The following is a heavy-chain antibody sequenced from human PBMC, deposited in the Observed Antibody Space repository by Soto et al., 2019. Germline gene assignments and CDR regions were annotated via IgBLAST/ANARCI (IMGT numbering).Heavy chain of an antibody. CDR3: ARPVGATAYYYYDMDV. Sequence: GGSLRLSCAASGFTFSSYSMNWVRQAPGKGLEWVSYISGSSRTIYYADSVRGRFTISRDNDKNSLYLQISSLRDEDTAVYFCARPVGATAYYYYDMDVWGQGTTVTVSS. D-gene: IGHD1-26*01. CDR1: GFTFSSYS. V-gene: IGHV3-48*02. CDR2: ISGSSRTI. J-gene: IGHJ6*02.